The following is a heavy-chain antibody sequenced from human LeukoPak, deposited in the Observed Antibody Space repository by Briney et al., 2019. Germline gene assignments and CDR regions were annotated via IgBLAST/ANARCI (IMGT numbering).Heavy chain of an antibody. CDR1: GFTFSSYG. V-gene: IGHV3-30*18. CDR2: ISYDGSNK. Sequence: PGRPLRLSCAASGFTFSSYGMHWVRQAPGKGLEWVAVISYDGSNKYYADSVKGRFTISRDNSKNTLYLQMNSLRAEDTAVYYCAKSSASGGSYGLDYWGQGTLVTVSS. CDR3: AKSSASGGSYGLDY. J-gene: IGHJ4*02. D-gene: IGHD2-15*01.